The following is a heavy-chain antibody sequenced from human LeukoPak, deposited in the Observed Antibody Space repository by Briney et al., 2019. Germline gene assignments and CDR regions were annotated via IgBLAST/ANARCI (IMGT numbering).Heavy chain of an antibody. V-gene: IGHV1-2*02. CDR1: GYTFTGYY. Sequence: ASVKVSCKASGYTFTGYYMHWVRQAPGQGLEWMGWINPNSGGTNYAQKFQGRVTMTRDTSISTAYMELSRLRSDDTAVYYCARDAYCGGDCYCNYWGQGTLATVSS. J-gene: IGHJ4*02. D-gene: IGHD2-21*02. CDR3: ARDAYCGGDCYCNY. CDR2: INPNSGGT.